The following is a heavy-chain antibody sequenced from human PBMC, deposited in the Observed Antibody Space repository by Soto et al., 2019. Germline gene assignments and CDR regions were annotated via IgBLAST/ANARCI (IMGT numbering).Heavy chain of an antibody. D-gene: IGHD1-1*01. J-gene: IGHJ4*02. Sequence: QVQLVQSGAELKKPGASVKVSCKASGYTFSNYDMNWVRQATGQGPEWIGWVNPNNGDTGYAQKFQGRVTLTTDISTTTASMELTSLRSEDTAIFYFANVSRTGSAIDFDYWGQGTLITVSS. CDR2: VNPNNGDT. CDR3: ANVSRTGSAIDFDY. V-gene: IGHV1-8*01. CDR1: GYTFSNYD.